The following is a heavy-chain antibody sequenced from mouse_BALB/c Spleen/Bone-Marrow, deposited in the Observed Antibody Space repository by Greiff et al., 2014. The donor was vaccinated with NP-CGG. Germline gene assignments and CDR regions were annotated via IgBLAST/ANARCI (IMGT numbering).Heavy chain of an antibody. CDR3: TTLARNYFDY. CDR2: IYPGNSDT. CDR1: GYTFTSYW. V-gene: IGHV1-5*01. J-gene: IGHJ2*01. Sequence: PLQQSGTVLARPGASVKMSCKASGYTFTSYWMHWEKQRPGQGLEWIGTIYPGNSDTTYNQKFKGKAKLTAVTSTSTAYMEPSSPTNEDSAVYYCTTLARNYFDYWGQGTTLTVSS.